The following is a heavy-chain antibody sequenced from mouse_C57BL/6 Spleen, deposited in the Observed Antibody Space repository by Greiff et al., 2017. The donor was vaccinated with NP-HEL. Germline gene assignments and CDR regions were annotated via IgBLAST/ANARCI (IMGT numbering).Heavy chain of an antibody. CDR2: IDPSDSYT. V-gene: IGHV1-50*01. CDR1: GYTFTSYW. CDR3: ARGERDYFDY. Sequence: VQLQQPGAELVKPGASVKLSCKASGYTFTSYWMQWVKQRPGQGLEWIGEIDPSDSYTNYNQKFKGKATLTVDTSSSTAYMQLSSLTSEDSAVYYCARGERDYFDYWGQGTTLTVSS. J-gene: IGHJ2*01.